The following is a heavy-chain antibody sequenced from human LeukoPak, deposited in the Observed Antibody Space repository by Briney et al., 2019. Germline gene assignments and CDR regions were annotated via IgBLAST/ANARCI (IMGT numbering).Heavy chain of an antibody. CDR2: IRHDGSNK. D-gene: IGHD6-19*01. Sequence: GGSLRLSCAASGFTFSSYGMHWVRQAPGKGLEWVAFIRHDGSNKYYADSVKGRFTISRDNAKNSLYLQMNSLRAEDTAVYYCARAIAVAGDDFDYWGQGTLVTVSS. CDR1: GFTFSSYG. CDR3: ARAIAVAGDDFDY. J-gene: IGHJ4*02. V-gene: IGHV3-30*02.